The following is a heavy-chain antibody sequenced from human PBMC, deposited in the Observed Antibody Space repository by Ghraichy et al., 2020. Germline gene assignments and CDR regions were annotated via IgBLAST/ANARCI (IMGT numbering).Heavy chain of an antibody. D-gene: IGHD3-3*01. CDR2: ISGSGGST. CDR3: AKDTPYYDFWSGLHY. V-gene: IGHV3-23*01. J-gene: IGHJ4*02. Sequence: LTCAASGFTFSSYAMSWVRQAPGKGLEWVSAISGSGGSTYYADSVKGRFTISRDNSKNTLYLQMNSLRAEDTAVYYCAKDTPYYDFWSGLHYWGQGTLVTVSS. CDR1: GFTFSSYA.